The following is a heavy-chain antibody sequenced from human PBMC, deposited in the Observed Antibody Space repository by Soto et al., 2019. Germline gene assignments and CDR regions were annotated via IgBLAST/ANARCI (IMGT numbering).Heavy chain of an antibody. Sequence: SETLSLTCTVSGGSISSYYWSWIRQPPGKGLEWIGYIYYSGSTNYNPSLKSRVTISVDTSKNQFSPKLSSVTAADTAVYYCARVGPYDSSGYRAFWFHYGGKGPLVTVP. D-gene: IGHD3-22*01. CDR2: IYYSGST. CDR3: ARVGPYDSSGYRAFWFHY. CDR1: GGSISSYY. J-gene: IGHJ4*02. V-gene: IGHV4-59*01.